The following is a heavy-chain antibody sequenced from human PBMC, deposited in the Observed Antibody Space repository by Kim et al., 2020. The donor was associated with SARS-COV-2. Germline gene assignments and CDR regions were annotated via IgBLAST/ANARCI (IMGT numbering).Heavy chain of an antibody. J-gene: IGHJ4*01. CDR2: IYDSATT. Sequence: SETLSLTCTVSSGSVSGYYWSWVRQAPGEGLEWIGYIYDSATTNYNPSLKSRVTISEDTSKSQFSLNMTSVTAADSAGYYCARGTYYNDRSGYYMYYFD. CDR3: ARGTYYNDRSGYYMYYFD. CDR1: SGSVSGYY. D-gene: IGHD3-22*01. V-gene: IGHV4-59*02.